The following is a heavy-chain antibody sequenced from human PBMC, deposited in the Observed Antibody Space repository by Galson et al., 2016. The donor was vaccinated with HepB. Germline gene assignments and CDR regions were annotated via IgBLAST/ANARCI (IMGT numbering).Heavy chain of an antibody. V-gene: IGHV3-48*02. CDR2: ISSSSSTI. Sequence: SLRLSCAASGFTFSSYSMNWVRQAPGKGLEWVSYISSSSSTIYYADSVKGRFTISRDNAKNSLYLQMNRLRDEDTPVYYCARDLRGDAFSITIFGLVLDYWGQGAPVTVSS. J-gene: IGHJ4*02. D-gene: IGHD3-3*01. CDR1: GFTFSSYS. CDR3: ARDLRGDAFSITIFGLVLDY.